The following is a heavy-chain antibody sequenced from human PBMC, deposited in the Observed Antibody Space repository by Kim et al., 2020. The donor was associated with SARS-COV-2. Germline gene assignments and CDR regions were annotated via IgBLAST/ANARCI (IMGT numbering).Heavy chain of an antibody. J-gene: IGHJ4*02. CDR3: ARGVNDDNGDYYFDY. CDR2: IIPIFGTA. D-gene: IGHD4-17*01. Sequence: SVKVSCKASGGTFSSYAISWVRQAPGQGLEWMGGIIPIFGTANYAQKFQGRVTITADESTSTAYMELSSLRSEDTAVYYCARGVNDDNGDYYFDYWGQGTLVTVSS. V-gene: IGHV1-69*13. CDR1: GGTFSSYA.